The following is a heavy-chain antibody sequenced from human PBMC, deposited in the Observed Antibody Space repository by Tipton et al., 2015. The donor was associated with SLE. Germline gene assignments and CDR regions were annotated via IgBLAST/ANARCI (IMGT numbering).Heavy chain of an antibody. V-gene: IGHV3-74*01. CDR3: ARDWFELGLPTDY. Sequence: SLRLSCAASGFTFSSYWMHWVRQAPGKGLVWVSRIASDGSSTIFADSVKGRFTISRDNAKNTLYLQMNSLRAEDTAVYYCARDWFELGLPTDYWGQGTLVTVSS. D-gene: IGHD3-10*01. CDR2: IASDGSST. J-gene: IGHJ4*02. CDR1: GFTFSSYW.